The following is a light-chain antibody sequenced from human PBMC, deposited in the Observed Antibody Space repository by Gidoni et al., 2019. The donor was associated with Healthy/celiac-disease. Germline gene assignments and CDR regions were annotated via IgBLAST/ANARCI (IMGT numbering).Light chain of an antibody. J-gene: IGKJ2*01. V-gene: IGKV3-11*01. CDR1: QSVSSY. Sequence: EIVLTQSPATLSLSPGERATLSCRASQSVSSYLAGYQQKPGQAPRLLIYDASNRATGIPARFSGSGSGTDFTLTISSLEPEDFAVYYCQQRSNWPPYTVGQGTKLEIK. CDR2: DAS. CDR3: QQRSNWPPYT.